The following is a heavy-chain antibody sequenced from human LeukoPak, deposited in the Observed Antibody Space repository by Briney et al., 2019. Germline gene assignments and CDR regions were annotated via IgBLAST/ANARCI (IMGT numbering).Heavy chain of an antibody. D-gene: IGHD2-15*01. J-gene: IGHJ4*02. Sequence: GGSLRLSCVGSGFTFSSDAMNWVRQAPGKGLEWVSSINSRSTHTAYADSVKGRFTISRDNGNNSLFLQMNSLGVNDTAIYFCARGGGSFSYWGQGVRVTVSS. CDR2: INSRSTHT. CDR1: GFTFSSDA. V-gene: IGHV3-21*01. CDR3: ARGGGSFSY.